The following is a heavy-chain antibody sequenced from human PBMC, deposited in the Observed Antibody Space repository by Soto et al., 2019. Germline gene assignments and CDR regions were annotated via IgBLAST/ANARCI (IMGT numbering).Heavy chain of an antibody. CDR2: ISGSGGST. Sequence: GSLRLSCAASGFTFSSYAMSWVRQAPGKGLEWVSAISGSGGSTYYADSVKGRFTISRDNSKNTLYLQMNSLRAEDTAVYYCAKGGSYYGSGSYYNVPSYYYYGMDVWGQGTTVTVSS. CDR3: AKGGSYYGSGSYYNVPSYYYYGMDV. D-gene: IGHD3-10*01. V-gene: IGHV3-23*01. J-gene: IGHJ6*02. CDR1: GFTFSSYA.